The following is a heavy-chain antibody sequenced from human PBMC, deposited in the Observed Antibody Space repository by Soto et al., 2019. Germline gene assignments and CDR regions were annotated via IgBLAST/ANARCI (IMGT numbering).Heavy chain of an antibody. CDR3: ARHKAFYYDNSGA. V-gene: IGHV5-10-1*01. CDR1: GYSFTSSW. CDR2: IDHSDSYT. D-gene: IGHD3-22*01. Sequence: XESLKISWKGSGYSFTSSWLRGVRQMTGKGLEWMGRIDHSDSYTNYSPSFQGHVTMSADKSINTAYLQWSSLKASDSAMYYCARHKAFYYDNSGAWGQGSLVTVSS. J-gene: IGHJ5*02.